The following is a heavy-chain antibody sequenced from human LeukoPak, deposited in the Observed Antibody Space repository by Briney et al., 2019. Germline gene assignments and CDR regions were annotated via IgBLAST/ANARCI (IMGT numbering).Heavy chain of an antibody. Sequence: SETLSLTCTVSGGSISSYYWSWIRQPPGKGLEWIGYIYYSGSTNYNPSLKSRVTISVDTSKNQFSLKLSSVTAADTAVYYCARDQYYGSGSWGMDVWGQGTTVTVSS. J-gene: IGHJ6*02. D-gene: IGHD3-10*01. V-gene: IGHV4-59*01. CDR3: ARDQYYGSGSWGMDV. CDR1: GGSISSYY. CDR2: IYYSGST.